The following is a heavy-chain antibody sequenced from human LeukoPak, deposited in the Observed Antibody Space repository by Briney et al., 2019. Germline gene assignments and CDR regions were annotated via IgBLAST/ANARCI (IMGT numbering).Heavy chain of an antibody. Sequence: GGSLRLSCAASGFTFSSYWMHWVRQAPGKGLVWVSRINSDGTSTSYADSVKGRFTISRDNAKNTLYLQMNSLRAEDTAVYYCARDWGSWLDTFHIWGQGTMVTVSS. CDR3: ARDWGSWLDTFHI. CDR1: GFTFSSYW. V-gene: IGHV3-74*01. D-gene: IGHD6-13*01. CDR2: INSDGTST. J-gene: IGHJ3*02.